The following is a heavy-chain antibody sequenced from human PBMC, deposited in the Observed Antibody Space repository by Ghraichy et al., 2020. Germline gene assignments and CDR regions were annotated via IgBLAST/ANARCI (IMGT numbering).Heavy chain of an antibody. CDR1: GGSFSGYY. CDR3: ARGRPHGLIWGSYRGWGAFDI. CDR2: INHSGST. Sequence: SETLSLTCAVYGGSFSGYYWSWIRQPPGKGLEWIGEINHSGSTNYNPSLKSRVTISVDTSKNQFSLKLSSVTAADTAVYYCARGRPHGLIWGSYRGWGAFDIWGQGTMVTVSS. V-gene: IGHV4-34*01. D-gene: IGHD3-16*02. J-gene: IGHJ3*02.